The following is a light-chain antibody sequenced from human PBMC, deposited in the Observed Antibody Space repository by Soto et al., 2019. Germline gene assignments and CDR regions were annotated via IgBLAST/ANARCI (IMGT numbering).Light chain of an antibody. CDR2: DAS. CDR3: QQFNSYPS. Sequence: AIQLTQSPSSLSASVGDRVTITCRASQGISSALAWYQQKPGKAPKLLIYDASSLESEVPSRFSVSGSGTDFTLTISSLQPEDFATYYCQQFNSYPSFGGGTKVEIK. J-gene: IGKJ4*01. V-gene: IGKV1-13*02. CDR1: QGISSA.